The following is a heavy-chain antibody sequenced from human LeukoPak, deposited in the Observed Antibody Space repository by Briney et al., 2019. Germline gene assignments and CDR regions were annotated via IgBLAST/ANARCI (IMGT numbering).Heavy chain of an antibody. CDR3: ARVVLERYMDV. D-gene: IGHD3-3*01. J-gene: IGHJ6*03. V-gene: IGHV3-20*04. Sequence: GGSLRLSCAASGFTFDDYGMSWVRQAPGKGLEWVSGINWNDGSTGYADSVKGRFTISRDNAKNSLYLQMNSLRAEDTALYYWARVVLERYMDVWGKGTTVTVSS. CDR1: GFTFDDYG. CDR2: INWNDGST.